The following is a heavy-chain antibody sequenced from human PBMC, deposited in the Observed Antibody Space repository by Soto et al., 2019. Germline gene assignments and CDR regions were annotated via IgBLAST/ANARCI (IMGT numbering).Heavy chain of an antibody. Sequence: PSETLSLTCTVFGGSIDSYYWGWIRQAPGKGLEWIGHISDSGTTNYNPPLGSRVTISVDTSRKSFSLKLSSVTAADTAVYFCARDRWMSRANWFDPWGPGTLVTVSS. D-gene: IGHD2-2*03. V-gene: IGHV4-59*12. CDR1: GGSIDSYY. CDR3: ARDRWMSRANWFDP. J-gene: IGHJ5*02. CDR2: ISDSGTT.